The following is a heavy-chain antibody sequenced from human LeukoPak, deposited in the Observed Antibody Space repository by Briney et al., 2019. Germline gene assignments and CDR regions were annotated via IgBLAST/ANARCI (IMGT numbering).Heavy chain of an antibody. D-gene: IGHD5-18*01. Sequence: GGSLRLSCAASGFTFSSYAMTWVRQAPGKGLEWVSAISGSGSNTYYADSVKGRFTISRDNSKSTLYLLINSLRADDTAVYYCARRAREYSHDAFDIWGQGTMVTVSS. V-gene: IGHV3-23*01. CDR2: ISGSGSNT. J-gene: IGHJ3*02. CDR1: GFTFSSYA. CDR3: ARRAREYSHDAFDI.